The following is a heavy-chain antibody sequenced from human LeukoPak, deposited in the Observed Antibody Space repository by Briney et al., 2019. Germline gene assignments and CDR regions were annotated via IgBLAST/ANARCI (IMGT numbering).Heavy chain of an antibody. Sequence: HTGGPLRLSCAASGFTFNNYAMTWVRQAPGKGLEWVSGISGSGGSTYYADSVKGRFTISRDNSKNTLYLQMNSLRAEDTAVYYCAKDYSGTSLGYPDYWGQGTLVTVPS. D-gene: IGHD1-26*01. J-gene: IGHJ4*02. CDR1: GFTFNNYA. CDR2: ISGSGGST. CDR3: AKDYSGTSLGYPDY. V-gene: IGHV3-23*01.